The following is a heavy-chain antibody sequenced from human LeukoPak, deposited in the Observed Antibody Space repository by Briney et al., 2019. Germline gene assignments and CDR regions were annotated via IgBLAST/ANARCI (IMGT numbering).Heavy chain of an antibody. Sequence: PGGSLRLSCVASGFTFNSYSMYWVRQAPGKGLEWVAGIFGSGGSTHYADSVNGRFTISRDNSKDTVYLQMNSLRAEDTAVYYCAKTTAGYSSGRYPGWPVDYWGQGTLVTVSS. D-gene: IGHD6-19*01. CDR1: GFTFNSYS. V-gene: IGHV3-23*01. CDR2: IFGSGGST. CDR3: AKTTAGYSSGRYPGWPVDY. J-gene: IGHJ4*02.